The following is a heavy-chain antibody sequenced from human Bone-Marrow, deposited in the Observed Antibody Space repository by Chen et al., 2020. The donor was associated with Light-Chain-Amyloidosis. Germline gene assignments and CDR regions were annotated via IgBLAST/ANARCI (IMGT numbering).Heavy chain of an antibody. Sequence: EVQLEQSGPEVKKPGESRKISCKGSGYTFPNYWIGWVRQMPGKGLEWMGVIYPDDSDARYSPSFAGQVTISADKSITTAYLQWRSLKASDTAMYYCARRRDGYNFDYWGQGTLVTVSS. J-gene: IGHJ4*02. D-gene: IGHD5-12*01. V-gene: IGHV5-51*01. CDR3: ARRRDGYNFDY. CDR2: IYPDDSDA. CDR1: GYTFPNYW.